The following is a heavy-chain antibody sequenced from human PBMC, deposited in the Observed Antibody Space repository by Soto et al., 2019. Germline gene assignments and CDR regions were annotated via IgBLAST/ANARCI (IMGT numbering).Heavy chain of an antibody. CDR3: ARGHHSMDV. Sequence: QVPLVESGGGLAKPGGSLRLSCAASGFTFSDHYMSWIRQAPGKGLEWISYINPSGINTDYADSVKGRFTISRDNAENSLYLQMNSLRAEDTALYYCARGHHSMDVWGQGATVTVSS. CDR2: INPSGINT. J-gene: IGHJ6*02. CDR1: GFTFSDHY. V-gene: IGHV3-11*06.